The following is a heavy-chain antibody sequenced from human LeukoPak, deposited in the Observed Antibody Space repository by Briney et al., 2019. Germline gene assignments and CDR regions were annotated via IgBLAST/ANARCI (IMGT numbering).Heavy chain of an antibody. J-gene: IGHJ4*02. D-gene: IGHD5-12*01. Sequence: GGSLRLSCAASGFTFSSYAMHWVRQAPGKGLEWVAVISYDGSNKYYADSVKGRFTISRDNSKNTLYLQMNSLRAEDTAVYYCARGQSYDPYYFDYWGQGTLVTGSS. V-gene: IGHV3-30*01. CDR1: GFTFSSYA. CDR3: ARGQSYDPYYFDY. CDR2: ISYDGSNK.